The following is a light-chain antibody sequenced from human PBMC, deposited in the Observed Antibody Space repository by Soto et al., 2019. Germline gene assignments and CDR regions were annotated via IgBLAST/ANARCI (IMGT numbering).Light chain of an antibody. Sequence: EIVMTQSPATLSVSPGEGATVSCRASQSVSSNLAWYQQKPGQAPRLLIYAASSRATGTPDRFSGSGSGTDFTLIISRLEPEDFAVYYCQQYGSSVLTFGGGTKVDI. CDR3: QQYGSSVLT. V-gene: IGKV3-20*01. CDR2: AAS. CDR1: QSVSSN. J-gene: IGKJ4*01.